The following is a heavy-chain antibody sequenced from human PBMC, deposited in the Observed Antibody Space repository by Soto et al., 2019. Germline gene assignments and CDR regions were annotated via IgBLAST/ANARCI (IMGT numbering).Heavy chain of an antibody. V-gene: IGHV4-31*03. CDR3: ATLGRCGSQNYYGIDV. CDR2: IYYTGTT. D-gene: IGHD2-21*01. CDR1: GGSISSGGYY. Sequence: SETLSLTCTVSGGSISSGGYYWSWIRQHPGKGLEWIAYIYYTGTTYYTPSLKSRVTISVDTSKNQFFLTLSSVTAADTAVYYCATLGRCGSQNYYGIDVRAQRTTVTVSS. J-gene: IGHJ6*02.